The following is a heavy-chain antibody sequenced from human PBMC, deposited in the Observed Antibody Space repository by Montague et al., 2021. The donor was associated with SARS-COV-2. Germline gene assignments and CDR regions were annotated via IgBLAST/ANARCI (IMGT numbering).Heavy chain of an antibody. Sequence: SLRLSCAASGFTFSTYAVTWVRQAPGKGLEWVSSISASGVRTHYPDSVKGRFTISRDNSKNTLYLQMSSLRAEDTAVYFCLNYHGSGSYGDFWGQETLVTVSP. CDR2: ISASGVRT. D-gene: IGHD3-10*01. CDR1: GFTFSTYA. CDR3: LNYHGSGSYGDF. V-gene: IGHV3-23*01. J-gene: IGHJ4*02.